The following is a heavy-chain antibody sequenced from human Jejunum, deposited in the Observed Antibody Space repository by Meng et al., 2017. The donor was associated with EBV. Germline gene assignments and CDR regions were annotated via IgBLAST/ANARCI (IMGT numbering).Heavy chain of an antibody. CDR1: GYIFTSDA. CDR2: INTNTGKP. V-gene: IGHV7-4-1*02. CDR3: ARGSNWIDR. Sequence: QVHLGQSGSGLKKPGAAAKVSCKASGYIFTSDAINWVRQTPGHGLEWMGWINTNTGKPMYVQGFTGRFVFSLDNSVNTAYLQINSLQTDDTAVYYCARGSNWIDRWGQGTLVTVSS. J-gene: IGHJ5*02.